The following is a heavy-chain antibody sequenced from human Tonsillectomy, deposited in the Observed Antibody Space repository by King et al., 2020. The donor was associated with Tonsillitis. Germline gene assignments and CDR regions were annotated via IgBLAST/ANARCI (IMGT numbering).Heavy chain of an antibody. CDR2: ISYDGSNK. V-gene: IGHV3-30*18. J-gene: IGHJ4*02. Sequence: VQLVESGGGVVQPGRSLRLSCAASGFTFSSYGMHWVRQAPGKGLEWVAVISYDGSNKYYADSVKGRFTISRDNSKNTLYLQINSLRAEDTAAYYCAKGSHNYDYVWGSYRSLPDYWGQGTLVTVPS. CDR1: GFTFSSYG. CDR3: AKGSHNYDYVWGSYRSLPDY. D-gene: IGHD3-16*02.